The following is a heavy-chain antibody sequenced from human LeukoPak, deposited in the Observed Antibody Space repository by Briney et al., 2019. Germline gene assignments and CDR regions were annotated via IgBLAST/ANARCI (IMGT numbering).Heavy chain of an antibody. CDR1: GDSVSRSDSH. D-gene: IGHD3-22*01. V-gene: IGHV4-39*01. J-gene: IGHJ1*01. CDR3: ARRRYYDGSGYLE. CDR2: IYYSGRT. Sequence: SETVSLTCSVSGDSVSRSDSHWDWIRQPPGKGLEWIGTIYYSGRTYYSPSLKSRVTMSVDPSNNQFSLNLRSVTAADTALYYCARRRYYDGSGYLEWGQGTLLSVSS.